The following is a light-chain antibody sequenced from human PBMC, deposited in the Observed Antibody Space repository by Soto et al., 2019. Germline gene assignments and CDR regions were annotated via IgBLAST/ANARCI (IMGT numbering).Light chain of an antibody. CDR1: SSDVGGYNY. V-gene: IGLV2-14*01. CDR2: DVS. J-gene: IGLJ1*01. Sequence: QSALTQPASVPGSPGQSITISCTGTSSDVGGYNYVSWYQQHPGKAPKLMIYDVSNRPSGVSNRFSGSKSGNTASLTIPGLQAEDEADYYCSSYTSSSTLLYVFGTGTKLTVL. CDR3: SSYTSSSTLLYV.